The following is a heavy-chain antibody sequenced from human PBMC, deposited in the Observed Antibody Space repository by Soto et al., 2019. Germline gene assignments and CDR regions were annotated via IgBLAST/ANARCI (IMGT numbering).Heavy chain of an antibody. CDR1: GSPFGGSG. J-gene: IGHJ3*01. CDR2: ISIRGDYR. Sequence: EGQLLQSGGGLVQPGESLRLSCAASGSPFGGSGLSWVRQAPGKGLEWVSSISIRGDYRYYADSVKGRFTISRDNSKNTLYLQMSSLTAEDTALYYCANHGGFDFWGQGTMVAVSS. D-gene: IGHD4-17*01. CDR3: ANHGGFDF. V-gene: IGHV3-23*01.